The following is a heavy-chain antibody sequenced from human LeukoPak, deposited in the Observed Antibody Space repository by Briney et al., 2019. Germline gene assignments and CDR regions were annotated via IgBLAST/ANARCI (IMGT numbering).Heavy chain of an antibody. Sequence: SETLSLTCTVSGGSISSYYWSWIRQPPGKGLEWIGYIYYSVSTNYNPSLKSRVTISVDTSKNQFSLKLSSVTAADTAVYYCARRPYSSGWYGDFDYWGQGTLVTVSS. J-gene: IGHJ4*02. D-gene: IGHD6-19*01. V-gene: IGHV4-59*08. CDR3: ARRPYSSGWYGDFDY. CDR2: IYYSVST. CDR1: GGSISSYY.